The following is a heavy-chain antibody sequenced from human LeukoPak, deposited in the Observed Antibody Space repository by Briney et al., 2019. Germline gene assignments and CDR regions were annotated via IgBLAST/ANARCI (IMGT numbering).Heavy chain of an antibody. J-gene: IGHJ4*02. CDR3: ARDEYGDPYSIDY. D-gene: IGHD4-17*01. CDR1: GYTFTSYG. CDR2: IIPILGIA. V-gene: IGHV1-69*04. Sequence: SVKVSCKASGYTFTSYGISWVRQAPGQGLEWMGRIIPILGIANYAQKFQGRVTITADKSTSTAYMELSSLRSEDTAVYYCARDEYGDPYSIDYWGQGTLVTVSS.